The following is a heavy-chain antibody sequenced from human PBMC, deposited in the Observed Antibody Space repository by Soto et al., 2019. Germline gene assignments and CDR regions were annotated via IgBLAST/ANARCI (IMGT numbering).Heavy chain of an antibody. Sequence: QVQLVESGGGVVQPGTSLRLSCVGSGFTFRSYVIHWVRQAPGKGLEWVALTSYDGSNNFYGDSVKGRFTISRDNSRNTVELQMVSLRLEDTALYYCARWGTTGGLDVWGQGTLVSVSS. D-gene: IGHD3-16*01. CDR1: GFTFRSYV. CDR3: ARWGTTGGLDV. J-gene: IGHJ4*02. CDR2: TSYDGSNN. V-gene: IGHV3-33*05.